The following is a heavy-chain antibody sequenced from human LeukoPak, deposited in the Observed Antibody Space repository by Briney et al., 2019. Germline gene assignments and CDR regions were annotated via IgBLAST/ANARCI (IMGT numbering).Heavy chain of an antibody. J-gene: IGHJ6*04. CDR3: ARDSTMTDGMDV. V-gene: IGHV1-46*01. CDR2: INPSGGST. Sequence: ASVKVSCKASGYTFTSYYMHWVRQAPGQGLEXMGIINPSGGSTSYAQKFQGRVTMTRDTSTSTVYMELSSLRSEDTAVYYCARDSTMTDGMDVWGKGTTVTVSS. D-gene: IGHD2-2*01. CDR1: GYTFTSYY.